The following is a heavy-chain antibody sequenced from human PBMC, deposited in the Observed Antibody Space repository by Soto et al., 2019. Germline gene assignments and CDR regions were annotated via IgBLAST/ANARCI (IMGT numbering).Heavy chain of an antibody. Sequence: QVQLVESGGGVVQPGRSLRLSCAASGFTFSSYGMHWVRQAPGKGLEWVAVISYDGSNKYYADSVKGRFTISRDNSKNTLYLQMNSLSAEDTAVYYCEKGPYDGNSVHWGQGTLVTVSS. CDR3: EKGPYDGNSVH. CDR2: ISYDGSNK. CDR1: GFTFSSYG. J-gene: IGHJ4*02. V-gene: IGHV3-30*18. D-gene: IGHD5-12*01.